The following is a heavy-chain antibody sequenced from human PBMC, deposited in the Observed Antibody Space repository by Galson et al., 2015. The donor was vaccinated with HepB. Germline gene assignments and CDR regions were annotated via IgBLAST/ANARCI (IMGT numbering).Heavy chain of an antibody. CDR2: ISYDGSNK. J-gene: IGHJ4*02. CDR3: ARGIVVLPVEDYFDY. Sequence: SLRLSCAVSGLTFSSYTMHWVRQAPGKGLEWVALISYDGSNKYYADSVKGRFTVSRDSSKNALYLQMNSLRAEDTAVYYCARGIVVLPVEDYFDYWGQGTLVTVSS. D-gene: IGHD2-2*01. V-gene: IGHV3-30*04. CDR1: GLTFSSYT.